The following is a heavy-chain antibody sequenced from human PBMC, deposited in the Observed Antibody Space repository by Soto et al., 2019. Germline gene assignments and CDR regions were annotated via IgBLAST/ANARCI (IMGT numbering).Heavy chain of an antibody. J-gene: IGHJ4*02. CDR1: GYSISTGFN. Sequence: AGTLALTCAVSGYSISTGFNWACIRQPPGKGLEWIGSIYHSGRTYYNLSLKSLGTISSYASKNQICLKLRSVTAADPALYYCARDWGTCVYQLDSWSQGTLVTVSS. CDR2: IYHSGRT. V-gene: IGHV4-38-2*02. D-gene: IGHD2-2*01. CDR3: ARDWGTCVYQLDS.